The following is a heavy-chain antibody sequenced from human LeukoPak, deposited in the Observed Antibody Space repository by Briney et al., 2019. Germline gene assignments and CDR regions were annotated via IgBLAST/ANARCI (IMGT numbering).Heavy chain of an antibody. CDR1: GFPFSYDW. D-gene: IGHD3-9*01. V-gene: IGHV3-74*01. Sequence: ARSLTLSCAASGFPFSYDWTHCVCHAPGKWLVWVSRINNDGRSTTYADSVKGRFTISRHNAAHTPYLQMNSLRPEHPAVYYCARASGTDATGYVQIALWGQGTLVTVSS. CDR3: ARASGTDATGYVQIAL. CDR2: INNDGRST. J-gene: IGHJ4*02.